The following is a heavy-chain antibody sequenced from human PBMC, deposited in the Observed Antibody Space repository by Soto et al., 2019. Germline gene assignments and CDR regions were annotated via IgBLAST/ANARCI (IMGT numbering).Heavy chain of an antibody. CDR3: ARDDGDYYDSSGYYFGTFDY. J-gene: IGHJ4*02. Sequence: ASVKVSCKASGYTFTSYGISWVRQAPGQGLEWKGWISAYNGNTNYAQKLQGRVTMTTDTSTSTAYMELRSLRSDDTAVYYCARDDGDYYDSSGYYFGTFDYWGQGTLVTVSS. D-gene: IGHD3-22*01. V-gene: IGHV1-18*01. CDR2: ISAYNGNT. CDR1: GYTFTSYG.